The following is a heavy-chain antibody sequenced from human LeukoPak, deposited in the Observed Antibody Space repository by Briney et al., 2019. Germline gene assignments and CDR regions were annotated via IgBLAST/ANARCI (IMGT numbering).Heavy chain of an antibody. J-gene: IGHJ4*02. CDR3: AHRLDLPLETYYDFWSGYYAAFDY. V-gene: IGHV2-5*01. D-gene: IGHD3-3*01. Sequence: KESGPTLVKPTQTLTLTCTFSGFSLSTSGVGVGWIRQPPGKALEWLALIYWNDDKRYSPSLKSRLTITKDTSKKQVVLTMTNMDPVDTATYYCAHRLDLPLETYYDFWSGYYAAFDYWGQGTLVSVCS. CDR2: IYWNDDK. CDR1: GFSLSTSGVG.